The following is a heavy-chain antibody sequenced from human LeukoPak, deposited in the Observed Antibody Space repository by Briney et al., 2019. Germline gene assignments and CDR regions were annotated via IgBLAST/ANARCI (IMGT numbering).Heavy chain of an antibody. D-gene: IGHD6-19*01. V-gene: IGHV4-31*03. J-gene: IGHJ4*02. CDR2: IYYSGTT. CDR1: GGSISSGDFY. Sequence: SETLSLPCTVSGGSISSGDFYWSWIRQHPGKGLEWIGYIYYSGTTYYSPSLKSRVTISLDTTKNQFSLKLSSVTAADTAVYYCARQWLVSPLFDYWGQGTLVTVSS. CDR3: ARQWLVSPLFDY.